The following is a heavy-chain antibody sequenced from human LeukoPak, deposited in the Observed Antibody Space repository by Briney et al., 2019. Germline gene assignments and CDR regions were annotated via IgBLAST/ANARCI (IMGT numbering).Heavy chain of an antibody. CDR1: GFTFSNYA. J-gene: IGHJ4*02. D-gene: IGHD6-19*01. Sequence: PGGSLRLSCVASGFTFSNYAMSWVRQAPGKGLEWVSPIGGSDGTTYYADSVKGRFTISRDNSKNTLYLQMNSLRAEDTAVYYCAKGVSGWPYYFDYWGQGTLVTVSS. CDR2: IGGSDGTT. V-gene: IGHV3-23*01. CDR3: AKGVSGWPYYFDY.